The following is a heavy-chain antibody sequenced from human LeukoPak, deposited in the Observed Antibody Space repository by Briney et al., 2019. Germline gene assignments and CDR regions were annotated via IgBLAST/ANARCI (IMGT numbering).Heavy chain of an antibody. V-gene: IGHV3-7*01. CDR1: GFTFSSYW. Sequence: PGGSLRLSCAASGFTFSSYWMSWVRQAPGKGLEWVANIKKDGSEKYYVDSVKGRFTISRDNAKNSLYLQMNSLRAEDTAVYYCARDHSSILWFGEGCMDVWGQGTTVTVSS. D-gene: IGHD3-10*01. CDR3: ARDHSSILWFGEGCMDV. J-gene: IGHJ6*02. CDR2: IKKDGSEK.